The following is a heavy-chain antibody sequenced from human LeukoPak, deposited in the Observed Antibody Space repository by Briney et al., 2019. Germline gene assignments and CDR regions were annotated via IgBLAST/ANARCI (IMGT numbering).Heavy chain of an antibody. J-gene: IGHJ4*02. V-gene: IGHV3-23*01. Sequence: GGTLRLSYAASGFTFRSYAMSGVPQAPGKGLEWVSAISGSGGSTYYADSVKGRFTISRDNSKNTLYLQMNSLRAEETAVYYCAKDYSSGPSSFDYWGQGTLVTVSS. CDR1: GFTFRSYA. CDR2: ISGSGGST. D-gene: IGHD3-22*01. CDR3: AKDYSSGPSSFDY.